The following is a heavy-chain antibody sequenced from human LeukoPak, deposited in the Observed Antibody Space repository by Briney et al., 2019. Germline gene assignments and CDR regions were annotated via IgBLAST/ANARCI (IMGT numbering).Heavy chain of an antibody. CDR2: ISYDGSNK. D-gene: IGHD2-2*01. CDR3: AKEPDSHCSSVSCFMNY. CDR1: GFTFSSYA. J-gene: IGHJ4*02. V-gene: IGHV3-30-3*01. Sequence: GGSLRLSCAASGFTFSSYAMRWVRQAPGKGLEWVAVISYDGSNKYYADSVKGRFTISRDNSKNTLYLQMNSLRAEDTAVYYCAKEPDSHCSSVSCFMNYWGQGTLVTVSS.